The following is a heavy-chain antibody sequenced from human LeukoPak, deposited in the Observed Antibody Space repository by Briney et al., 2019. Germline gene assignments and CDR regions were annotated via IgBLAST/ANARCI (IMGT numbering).Heavy chain of an antibody. D-gene: IGHD3-10*01. J-gene: IGHJ4*02. Sequence: GSLRLSCAASGFTFSSYWMTWVRQAPGKGLEWVANINQDGSERHYVDSLKGRFTISRDNAKNSLYLQMNSLRPEDTTVYYCSREIDGSSDYWGPGTLVTVSS. CDR3: SREIDGSSDY. CDR1: GFTFSSYW. V-gene: IGHV3-7*01. CDR2: INQDGSER.